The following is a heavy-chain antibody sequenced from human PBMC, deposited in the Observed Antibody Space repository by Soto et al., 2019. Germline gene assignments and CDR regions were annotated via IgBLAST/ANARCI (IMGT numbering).Heavy chain of an antibody. CDR1: GFSFRSYA. CDR3: ARNVAVAGTGYNWFDP. Sequence: PGGSLRLSCVASGFSFRSYAMSWVRQAPGKGLEWVSGISGSGISTHYADSVKGRFTISRDNAKNSLYLQMNSLRAEDTAVYYCARNVAVAGTGYNWFDPWGQGTLVTVSS. J-gene: IGHJ5*02. CDR2: ISGSGIST. V-gene: IGHV3-23*01. D-gene: IGHD6-19*01.